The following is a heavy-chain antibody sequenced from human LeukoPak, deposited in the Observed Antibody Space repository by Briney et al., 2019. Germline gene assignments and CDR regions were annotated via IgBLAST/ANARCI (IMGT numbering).Heavy chain of an antibody. D-gene: IGHD5-18*01. CDR1: GCSISSYY. CDR2: FSYSGST. J-gene: IGHJ6*02. Sequence: SGTLCLTCAASGCSISSYYWSWIRQPPGKGLEWVGDFSYSGSTNYNPSLKSRVTISVDTSKNQFSLKLSSVTAADTAVYYCARHGYSYGYVTRDRYAMDVWGPGTTVTVSS. CDR3: ARHGYSYGYVTRDRYAMDV. V-gene: IGHV4-59*08.